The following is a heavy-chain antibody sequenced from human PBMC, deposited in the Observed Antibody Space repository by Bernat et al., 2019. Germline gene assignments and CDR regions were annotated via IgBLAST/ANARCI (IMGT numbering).Heavy chain of an antibody. CDR1: GFTFSSYG. CDR3: AREVSSGWSYYYYGMDV. Sequence: VQLVESGGGVVQPGRSLRLSCAASGFTFSSYGMHWVRQAPGKGLEWVAVIWYDGSNKYYADSVKGRFTISRDNSKNTLYLQMNSLRAEDTAVYYCAREVSSGWSYYYYGMDVWGQGTTVTVSS. V-gene: IGHV3-33*01. D-gene: IGHD6-19*01. CDR2: IWYDGSNK. J-gene: IGHJ6*02.